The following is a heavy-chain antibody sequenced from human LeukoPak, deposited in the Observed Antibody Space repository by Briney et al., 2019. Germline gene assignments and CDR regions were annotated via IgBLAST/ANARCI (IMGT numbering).Heavy chain of an antibody. D-gene: IGHD3-3*01. CDR1: GGSISSSNW. J-gene: IGHJ4*02. CDR3: TRVGFWSGYYHFDS. Sequence: SETLSLTCAVSGGSISSSNWWSWVRQPPGKGLEWIGEIYHSGSTNYNPSLKSRVTISVDTSKKQFFLKLSSVTAADTAVYYCTRVGFWSGYYHFDSWGQGTLVTVSS. CDR2: IYHSGST. V-gene: IGHV4-4*02.